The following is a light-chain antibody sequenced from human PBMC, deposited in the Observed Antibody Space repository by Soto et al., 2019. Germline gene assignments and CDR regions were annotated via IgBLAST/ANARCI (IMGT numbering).Light chain of an antibody. Sequence: DIQMTQSPSTLSGSVGDRVTITCRASQTISSWLAWYQQKPGKAPKLLIYKATTLKSGVPSRFSGSGSGTEFTLTISSLQPDDFATYYCQHYNSYSEAFGKVTKSDIK. J-gene: IGKJ1*01. V-gene: IGKV1-5*03. CDR1: QTISSW. CDR3: QHYNSYSEA. CDR2: KAT.